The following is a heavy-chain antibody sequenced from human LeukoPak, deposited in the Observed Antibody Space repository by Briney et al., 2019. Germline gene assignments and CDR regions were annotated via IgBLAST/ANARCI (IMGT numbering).Heavy chain of an antibody. CDR1: GFNFSDYW. Sequence: GGSLRLSCAASGFNFSDYWMIWVRQAPGKGLEWVADIKYDSSDRFYVASVTGRFTISRDNAQNSVFLQMNSLRAEDTAVYYCARLMTQAGAYAYYFDNWGQGTLVTVSS. J-gene: IGHJ4*02. CDR3: ARLMTQAGAYAYYFDN. CDR2: IKYDSSDR. V-gene: IGHV3-7*01. D-gene: IGHD6-19*01.